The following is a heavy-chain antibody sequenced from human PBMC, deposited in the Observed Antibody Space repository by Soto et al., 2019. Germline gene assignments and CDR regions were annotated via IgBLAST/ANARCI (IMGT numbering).Heavy chain of an antibody. CDR3: SRSPAAMPSSGMDV. J-gene: IGHJ6*02. D-gene: IGHD2-2*01. CDR1: GFTFSSYA. Sequence: GGSLRLSCAASGFTFSSYAMHWVRQAPGKGLEWVAVISYDGSNKYYADSVKGRFTISRDNSKNTLYLQMNSLRAEDTAVYYCSRSPAAMPSSGMDVWGQGTTVTVSS. CDR2: ISYDGSNK. V-gene: IGHV3-30-3*01.